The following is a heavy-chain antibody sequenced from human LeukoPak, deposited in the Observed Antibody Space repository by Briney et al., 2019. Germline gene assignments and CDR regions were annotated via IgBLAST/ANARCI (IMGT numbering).Heavy chain of an antibody. CDR2: IYHSGNT. CDR1: GGSISSNSYY. J-gene: IGHJ4*02. CDR3: ARLSFGSGSYYNFYFDY. V-gene: IGHV4-39*01. Sequence: PSETLSLTCTVSGGSISSNSYYWGWIRQPPGEGLEWIGSIYHSGNTYYNASLKSRVTISVDASKNQFSLNLRSVTAADTAVYYCARLSFGSGSYYNFYFDYWGQGTLVPVS. D-gene: IGHD3-10*01.